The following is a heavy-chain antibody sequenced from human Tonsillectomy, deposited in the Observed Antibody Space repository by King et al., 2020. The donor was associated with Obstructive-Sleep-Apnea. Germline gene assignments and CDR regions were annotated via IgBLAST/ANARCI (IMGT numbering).Heavy chain of an antibody. CDR1: GGSISRSGYY. D-gene: IGHD6-13*01. CDR2: FYYSGST. CDR3: ARVPLHYSSSFN. Sequence: LQLQESGPGLVKPSETLSLTCTVSGGSISRSGYYWGWIRQPPGKGLEWIGSFYYSGSTYHNPSLKSRVTISVDTSKNQFSLKVSSVTAADTAVYYCARVPLHYSSSFNWGQGTLVTVSS. V-gene: IGHV4-39*07. J-gene: IGHJ4*02.